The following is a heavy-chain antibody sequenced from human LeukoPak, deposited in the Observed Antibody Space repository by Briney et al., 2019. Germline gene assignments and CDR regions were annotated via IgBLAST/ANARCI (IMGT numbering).Heavy chain of an antibody. V-gene: IGHV3-23*01. CDR2: IDYSGGAT. Sequence: PGGSLRLSCAASGFTFNNYVMSRVRQAPGKGLEWVSGIDYSGGATNYADSVKGRFTISRDNSKNTLYLQMNSLRAEDTAIYYCAKVTGGDMITYGGLDYWGQGTLVTVSS. CDR1: GFTFNNYV. D-gene: IGHD3-16*01. J-gene: IGHJ4*02. CDR3: AKVTGGDMITYGGLDY.